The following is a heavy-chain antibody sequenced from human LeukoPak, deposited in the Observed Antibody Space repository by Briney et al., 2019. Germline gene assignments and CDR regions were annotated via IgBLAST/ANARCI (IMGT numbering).Heavy chain of an antibody. CDR3: ARDPPAVRTNTYA. CDR1: GFTVSNNY. J-gene: IGHJ5*02. V-gene: IGHV3-66*01. D-gene: IGHD4/OR15-4a*01. CDR2: IYSGGDT. Sequence: PGRSLRLSCAASGFTVSNNYMNWVRQAPGKGLEWVSLIYSGGDTYYADSVKGRFTISRDSSKNTLYLQMNSLRAEDTAVYYCARDPPAVRTNTYAWGQGTLVTVSS.